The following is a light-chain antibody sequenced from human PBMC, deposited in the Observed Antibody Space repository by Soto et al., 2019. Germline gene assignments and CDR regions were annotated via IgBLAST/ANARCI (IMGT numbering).Light chain of an antibody. CDR3: QQYGSSPLYT. J-gene: IGKJ2*01. CDR2: GAS. Sequence: DIVLTQSPGTLSLSPGERATLSCRASQSVSSSYLAWYQQKPVQAPRLLIYGASSRATGIPDRFSGSGSGTDFTLTISRLEPEDFAGYYCQQYGSSPLYTFGQGTKLEIK. V-gene: IGKV3-20*01. CDR1: QSVSSSY.